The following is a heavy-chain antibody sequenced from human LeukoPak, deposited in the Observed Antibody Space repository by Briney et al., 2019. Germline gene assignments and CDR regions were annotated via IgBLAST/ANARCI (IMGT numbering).Heavy chain of an antibody. D-gene: IGHD3-10*01. J-gene: IGHJ3*02. CDR2: ISGSGGST. CDR1: GFTFSSYA. Sequence: GGSRRLSCAASGFTFSSYAMSWVRQAPGKGLEWVSAISGSGGSTYYADSVKGRFTISRDNSKNTLYLQMNSLRAEDTAVYYCAKDLVYYYGSGSFVAFDIWGQGTMVTVSS. V-gene: IGHV3-23*01. CDR3: AKDLVYYYGSGSFVAFDI.